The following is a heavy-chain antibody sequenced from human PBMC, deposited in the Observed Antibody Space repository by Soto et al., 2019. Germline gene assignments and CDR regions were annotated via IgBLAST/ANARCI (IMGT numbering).Heavy chain of an antibody. CDR2: IYYSGST. Sequence: PSETLSLTCTVSGGSISSGDYYWSWIRQPPGKGLEWIGYIYYSGSTYYNPSLKSRVTISVDTSKNQFSLKLSSVTAADTAVYYCARVTRSYYYDSSGYYSYWGPGALVTVSS. V-gene: IGHV4-30-4*01. D-gene: IGHD3-22*01. CDR1: GGSISSGDYY. J-gene: IGHJ4*02. CDR3: ARVTRSYYYDSSGYYSY.